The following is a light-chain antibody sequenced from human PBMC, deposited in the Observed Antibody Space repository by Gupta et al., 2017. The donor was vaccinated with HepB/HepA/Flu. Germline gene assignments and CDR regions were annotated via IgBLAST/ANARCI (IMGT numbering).Light chain of an antibody. CDR3: QQYGSSSYT. J-gene: IGKJ2*01. Sequence: IVLTQSPDTLSLSPGGRATLSCRASQSVSSSYLAWYQQKPGQAPSLLMYDASRRATGIPDRFSGSGSGTDFTLTISRLEPEDFAVYYCQQYGSSSYTFGQGTKLEIK. V-gene: IGKV3-20*01. CDR1: QSVSSSY. CDR2: DAS.